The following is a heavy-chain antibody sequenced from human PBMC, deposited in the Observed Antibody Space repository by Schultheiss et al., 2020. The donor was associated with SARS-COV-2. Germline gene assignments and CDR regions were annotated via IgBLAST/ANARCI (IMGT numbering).Heavy chain of an antibody. D-gene: IGHD6-6*01. J-gene: IGHJ6*02. Sequence: SETLSLTCAVYGGSFSGYYWSWIRQPPGKGLEWIGEINHSGSTYYNPSLKSRLSMSVDTSKNHYSLNLSSVTAADTAVYYCARPRKDSSSSGILDVWGQGTTVTVSS. CDR1: GGSFSGYY. V-gene: IGHV4-34*01. CDR3: ARPRKDSSSSGILDV. CDR2: INHSGST.